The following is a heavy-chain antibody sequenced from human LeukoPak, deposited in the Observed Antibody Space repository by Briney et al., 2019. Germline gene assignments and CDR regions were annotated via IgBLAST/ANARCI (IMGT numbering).Heavy chain of an antibody. D-gene: IGHD3-3*01. CDR2: INSDGSST. CDR3: ARVDFWSGYSIDY. CDR1: GFTFSSYW. J-gene: IGHJ4*02. Sequence: GGSLRLSCAASGFTFSSYWMHWVRHAPGKGLVWVSRINSDGSSTSYADSVKGRFTISRDNAKNTLYLQMNSLRAEDTAVYYCARVDFWSGYSIDYWGQGTLVTVSS. V-gene: IGHV3-74*01.